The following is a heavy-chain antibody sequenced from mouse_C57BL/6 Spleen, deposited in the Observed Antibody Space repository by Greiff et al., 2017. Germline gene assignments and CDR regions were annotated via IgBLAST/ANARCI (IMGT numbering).Heavy chain of an antibody. CDR3: ARGVRPLYYAMDY. D-gene: IGHD2-14*01. CDR2: IDPSDSYT. Sequence: VQLKQPGAELVKPGASVKLSCKASGYTFTSYWMQWVKQRPGQGLEWIGEIDPSDSYTNYNQKFKGKATLTVDTSSSTAYMQLSSLTSEDSAVYYCARGVRPLYYAMDYWGQGTSVTVSS. CDR1: GYTFTSYW. V-gene: IGHV1-50*01. J-gene: IGHJ4*01.